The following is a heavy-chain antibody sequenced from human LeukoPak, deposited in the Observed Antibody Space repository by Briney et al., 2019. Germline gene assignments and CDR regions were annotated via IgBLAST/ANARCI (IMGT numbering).Heavy chain of an antibody. D-gene: IGHD5-18*01. J-gene: IGHJ6*02. CDR1: GFTFRSYS. CDR3: ARDGLTRLRLGLDV. CDR2: ISSSSAI. V-gene: IGHV3-48*02. Sequence: PGGSLRPSCAASGFTFRSYSMNWVRQAPGKGLELVSYISSSSAINYAASVKGRFTISRDNAKNSLYLQMNSLRDEDTAVYSCARDGLTRLRLGLDVWGQGTTVTVSS.